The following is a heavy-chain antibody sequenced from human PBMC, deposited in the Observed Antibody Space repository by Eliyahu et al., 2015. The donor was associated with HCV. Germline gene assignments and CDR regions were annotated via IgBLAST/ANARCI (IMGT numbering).Heavy chain of an antibody. Sequence: QVQLQESGPGLVKPSQTLSLTCXVSGGSIXSGSYYWXWIRQPAGKGLXWIGRXYTSGSTNYNPSLKSRVTISVDTSKNQFSLKLSSVTAADTAVYYCARDRVVGATYGRFDPWGQGTLVTVSS. CDR3: ARDRVVGATYGRFDP. V-gene: IGHV4-61*02. D-gene: IGHD1-26*01. CDR2: XYTSGST. CDR1: GGSIXSGSYY. J-gene: IGHJ5*02.